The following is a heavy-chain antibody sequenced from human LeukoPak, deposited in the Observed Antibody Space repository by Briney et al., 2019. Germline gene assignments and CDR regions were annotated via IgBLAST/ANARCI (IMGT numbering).Heavy chain of an antibody. CDR1: GGSFSGYY. D-gene: IGHD2-2*01. Sequence: SETLSLTCAVYGGSFSGYYWSWIRQPPGKGLEWIGEINHSGSTNYNPSLKSRVTISVDTSKNQFSLELSSVTAADTAVYYCARGVNCSSTSCYAYFDYWGQGTLVTVSS. V-gene: IGHV4-34*01. J-gene: IGHJ4*02. CDR3: ARGVNCSSTSCYAYFDY. CDR2: INHSGST.